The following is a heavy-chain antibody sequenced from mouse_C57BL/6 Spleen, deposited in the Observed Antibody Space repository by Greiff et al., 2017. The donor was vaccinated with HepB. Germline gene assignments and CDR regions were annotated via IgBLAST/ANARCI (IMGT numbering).Heavy chain of an antibody. CDR1: GFTFSDYG. CDR2: ISSGSSTI. V-gene: IGHV5-17*01. D-gene: IGHD1-1*01. J-gene: IGHJ4*01. CDR3: ARSPYYYGSSPYAMDY. Sequence: DVQLVESGGGLVKPGGSLKLSCAASGFTFSDYGMHWVRQAPEKGLEWVAYISSGSSTIYYADTVKGRFTISRDNAKNTLFLQMTSLRSEDTAMYYCARSPYYYGSSPYAMDYWGQGTSVTVSS.